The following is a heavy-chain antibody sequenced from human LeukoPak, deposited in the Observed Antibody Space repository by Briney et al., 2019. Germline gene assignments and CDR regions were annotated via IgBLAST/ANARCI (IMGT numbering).Heavy chain of an antibody. CDR3: ARRLSMATIVGFDY. V-gene: IGHV4-39*01. J-gene: IGHJ4*02. Sequence: SETLSLTCTVSGGSISSSSYYWGWIRQPPGKWLEWIGSIYYSGSTYYNPSLKSRVTISVDTSKNQFSLKLSSVTAADTAVYYCARRLSMATIVGFDYWGQGTLVTVSS. D-gene: IGHD5-24*01. CDR1: GGSISSSSYY. CDR2: IYYSGST.